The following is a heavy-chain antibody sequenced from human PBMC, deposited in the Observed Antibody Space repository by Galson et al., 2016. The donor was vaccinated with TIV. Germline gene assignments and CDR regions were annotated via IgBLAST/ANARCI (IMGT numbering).Heavy chain of an antibody. CDR2: ISDDGYNK. D-gene: IGHD2/OR15-2a*01. V-gene: IGHV3-30*14. CDR1: GFTFRSYG. Sequence: FLRLSCATSGFTFRSYGMHWVRQAPGKGLEWVAFISDDGYNKEYADSVKGRFTISRDKSKSTLYLQMNSLRAEDTAVYSCARVFNSYFFDIWGQGTLGIVSS. CDR3: ARVFNSYFFDI. J-gene: IGHJ4*02.